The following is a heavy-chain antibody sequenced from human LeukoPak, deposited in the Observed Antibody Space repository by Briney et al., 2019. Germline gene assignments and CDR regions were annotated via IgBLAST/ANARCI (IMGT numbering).Heavy chain of an antibody. CDR3: ASPYDSSGYGFDY. D-gene: IGHD3-22*01. V-gene: IGHV3-53*01. CDR2: IYSGGST. CDR1: GFTFSSYA. J-gene: IGHJ4*02. Sequence: PGGSLRLSCAASGFTFSSYAMSWVRQAPGKGLEWVSVIYSGGSTYYADSVKGRFTISRDNSKNTLYLQMNSLRAEDTAVYYCASPYDSSGYGFDYWGQGTLVTVSS.